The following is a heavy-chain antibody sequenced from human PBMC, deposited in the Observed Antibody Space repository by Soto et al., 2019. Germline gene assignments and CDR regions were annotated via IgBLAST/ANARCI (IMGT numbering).Heavy chain of an antibody. V-gene: IGHV7-4-1*01. CDR3: ARDVDYDFWSGYATPNWFDP. CDR2: INTNTGNP. CDR1: GYTFTSYA. D-gene: IGHD3-3*01. J-gene: IGHJ5*02. Sequence: ASVKVSCKASGYTFTSYAMNWVRQAPGQGLEWMGWINTNTGNPTYAQGFTGRFVFSLDTSVSTAYLQICSLKAEDTAVYYCARDVDYDFWSGYATPNWFDPWGQGTLVTVSS.